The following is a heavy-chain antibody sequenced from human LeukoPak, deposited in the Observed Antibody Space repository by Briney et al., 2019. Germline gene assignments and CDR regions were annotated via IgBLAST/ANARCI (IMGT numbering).Heavy chain of an antibody. V-gene: IGHV3-30-3*01. D-gene: IGHD5-18*01. Sequence: PGRSLRLSCAASGFTFSSYAMHWVRQAPGKGLEWVAVISYDGSNKYYADSVKGRFTISRDNSKNTLYLQMNSLRAEDTAVYYCARSFGYGYYFDYWGQGTLVTVSS. J-gene: IGHJ4*02. CDR3: ARSFGYGYYFDY. CDR2: ISYDGSNK. CDR1: GFTFSSYA.